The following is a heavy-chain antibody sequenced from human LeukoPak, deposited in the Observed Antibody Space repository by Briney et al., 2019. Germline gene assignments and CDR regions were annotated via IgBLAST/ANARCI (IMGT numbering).Heavy chain of an antibody. Sequence: GGSLRLSCAGSGFTFSDYYMSWTRQAPGKGLEWVSYISSSGSTIYYADSVKGRFTISRDNAKGSLYLQMNSLRAEDTAVYYCARAYYYYGSGSYPGYWGQGTLVTVSS. D-gene: IGHD3-10*01. CDR2: ISSSGSTI. V-gene: IGHV3-11*04. CDR1: GFTFSDYY. J-gene: IGHJ4*02. CDR3: ARAYYYYGSGSYPGY.